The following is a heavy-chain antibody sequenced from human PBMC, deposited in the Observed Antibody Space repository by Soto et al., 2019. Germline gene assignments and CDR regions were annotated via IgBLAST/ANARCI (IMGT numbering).Heavy chain of an antibody. CDR1: GFTFSVYY. Sequence: GGTFTPSRVASGFTFSVYYMSCIRQAPGKGLEWVSYISSSSSYTNYADSVKGRFTISRDNAKNSLYLQMNSLRAEDTAVYYCARDHHRYSGYDYVDYWGQGT. D-gene: IGHD5-12*01. V-gene: IGHV3-11*05. J-gene: IGHJ4*02. CDR2: ISSSSSYT. CDR3: ARDHHRYSGYDYVDY.